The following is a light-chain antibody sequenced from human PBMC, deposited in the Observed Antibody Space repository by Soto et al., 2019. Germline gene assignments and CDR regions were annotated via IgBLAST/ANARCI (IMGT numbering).Light chain of an antibody. CDR3: SSYTSDSTLV. Sequence: QSALTQPASVSGSPGQSIAISCTGTSTDVGGYNYVSWYQQHPGKAPKLMIYEVSNRPSGVSNRSSGAKSGNTASLTISGLQAEDEADYYCSSYTSDSTLVFGGGTKVTVL. J-gene: IGLJ3*02. CDR2: EVS. V-gene: IGLV2-14*01. CDR1: STDVGGYNY.